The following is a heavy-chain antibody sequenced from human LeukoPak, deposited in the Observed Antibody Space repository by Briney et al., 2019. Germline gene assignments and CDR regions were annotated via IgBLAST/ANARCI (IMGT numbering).Heavy chain of an antibody. CDR3: ARDYPSEWELVPPFDY. Sequence: GGSLRLSCGASGFTFSSYAMSWVRQAPGKGLEWVSDISGSGGSTHYADSVKGRFTISRDNAKNSLYLQMNSLRAEDTAVYYCARDYPSEWELVPPFDYWGQGTLVTVSS. CDR2: ISGSGGST. V-gene: IGHV3-23*01. CDR1: GFTFSSYA. D-gene: IGHD1-26*01. J-gene: IGHJ4*02.